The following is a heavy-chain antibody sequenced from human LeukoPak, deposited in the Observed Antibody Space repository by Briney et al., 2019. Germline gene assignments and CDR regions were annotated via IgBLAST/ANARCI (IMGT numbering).Heavy chain of an antibody. CDR3: PRGSGVVITPDAFDI. J-gene: IGHJ3*02. D-gene: IGHD3-3*01. V-gene: IGHV3-21*01. CDR1: GFTFSSYS. CDR2: ISSSSSYI. Sequence: GGSLRLSCAASGFTFSSYSMNWVRQAPGKRLEWVSSISSSSSYIYYADSVKGRFTISRDNAKNSLYLQMNSLRAEATAVYYCPRGSGVVITPDAFDIWGQGTMVTVSS.